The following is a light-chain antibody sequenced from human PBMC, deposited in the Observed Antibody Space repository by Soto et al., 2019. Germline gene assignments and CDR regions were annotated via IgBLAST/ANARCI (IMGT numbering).Light chain of an antibody. CDR2: GAS. CDR1: QIVSSTY. V-gene: IGKV3-20*01. CDR3: QQYGSSPGT. J-gene: IGKJ1*01. Sequence: EIVLTQSPGTLSLSPGERATLSCRASQIVSSTYLAWYQQKPGQAPRLLIYGASSRATDIPDRFSGSGPGTDFTLTISRLEPEDFAVYYCQQYGSSPGTFGQGTKVDI.